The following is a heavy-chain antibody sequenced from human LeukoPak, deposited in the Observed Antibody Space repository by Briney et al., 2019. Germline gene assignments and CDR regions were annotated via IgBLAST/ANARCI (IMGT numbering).Heavy chain of an antibody. CDR2: IYYSGST. CDR3: ARRAPYSYEWSTLDY. D-gene: IGHD5-18*01. J-gene: IGHJ4*02. CDR1: GGSISSYY. V-gene: IGHV4-59*08. Sequence: SETLSLTCTVSGGSISSYYWSWVRQPPGKGLEWIGYIYYSGSTNYNPSLKSRVTISVDTSKNQFSLKLSSVTAADTAVYYCARRAPYSYEWSTLDYWGQGTLVTVSS.